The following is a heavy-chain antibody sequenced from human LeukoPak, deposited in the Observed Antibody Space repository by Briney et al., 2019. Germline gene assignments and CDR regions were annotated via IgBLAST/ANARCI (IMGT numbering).Heavy chain of an antibody. CDR1: GFSLSSYW. CDR3: ARSKGRVSWFDP. D-gene: IGHD4-11*01. J-gene: IGHJ5*02. CDR2: FYHSGST. V-gene: IGHV4-38-2*01. Sequence: GSLRLSCEASGFSLSSYWMSWVRQPPGKGLEWVGSFYHSGSTYYNPSLKSRVTISVDTSKNQFSLKLRSVTAADTAVYYCARSKGRVSWFDPWGQGTLVTVSS.